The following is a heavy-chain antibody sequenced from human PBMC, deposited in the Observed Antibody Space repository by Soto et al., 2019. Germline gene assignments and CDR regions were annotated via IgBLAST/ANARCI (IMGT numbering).Heavy chain of an antibody. CDR3: AKVRSNYYDSSGYSALVYGMDV. CDR1: GSTFSSYG. D-gene: IGHD3-22*01. J-gene: IGHJ6*02. V-gene: IGHV3-30*18. CDR2: ISYDGSNK. Sequence: GGSLRLSCAASGSTFSSYGMLWVRPAPGKGLEWVAVISYDGSNKYYADSVKGRFTISRDNSKNTLYLQMNSLRAEDTAVYYCAKVRSNYYDSSGYSALVYGMDVWGQGTTVTVSS.